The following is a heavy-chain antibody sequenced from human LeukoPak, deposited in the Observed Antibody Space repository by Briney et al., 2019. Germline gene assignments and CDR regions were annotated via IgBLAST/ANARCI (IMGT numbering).Heavy chain of an antibody. V-gene: IGHV3-30*02. CDR3: AKGALYGDFNAFDI. CDR2: IRYDGSNK. D-gene: IGHD4-17*01. Sequence: PGGSLRLSCAASGFTFSSYGMHWVRQAPGKGLEWVAFIRYDGSNKYYADSVKGRFTISRDNSKNTLYLQMNSLRAEDTAVYYCAKGALYGDFNAFDIWGQGTMVTVSS. CDR1: GFTFSSYG. J-gene: IGHJ3*02.